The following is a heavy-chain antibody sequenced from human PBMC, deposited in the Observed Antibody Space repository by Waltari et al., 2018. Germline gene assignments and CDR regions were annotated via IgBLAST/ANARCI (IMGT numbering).Heavy chain of an antibody. CDR3: TGSDTYYYYYMDV. V-gene: IGHV4-4*07. CDR2: IYTTCST. Sequence: QVQLQESGPGLVKPSETLSLTCTVSGGSISSYYWSWIRQPAGKGLEWIGRIYTTCSTNSTPARKSRVTMSVDTSKNQFSLKLSSVTAADTAVYYCTGSDTYYYYYMDVWGKGTTVTVSS. J-gene: IGHJ6*03. CDR1: GGSISSYY. D-gene: IGHD1-26*01.